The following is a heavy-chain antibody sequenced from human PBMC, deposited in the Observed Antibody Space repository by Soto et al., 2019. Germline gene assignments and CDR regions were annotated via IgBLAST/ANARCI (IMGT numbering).Heavy chain of an antibody. CDR2: IFQSGST. D-gene: IGHD6-19*01. J-gene: IGHJ5*02. Sequence: PSETLSLTCGVSGGTIRSPDWWTWVRQPPGKGLAWIGEIFQSGSTNYTPSLESRVTISVDKSKNQFSLTLTSVTAADTAVYFCARGRGRYSSGWSWFDPWGQGILVTVS. CDR3: ARGRGRYSSGWSWFDP. CDR1: GGTIRSPDW. V-gene: IGHV4-4*02.